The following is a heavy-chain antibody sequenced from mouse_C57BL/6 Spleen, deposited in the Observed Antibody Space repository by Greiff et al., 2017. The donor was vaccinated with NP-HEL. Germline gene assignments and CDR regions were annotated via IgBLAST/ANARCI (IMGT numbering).Heavy chain of an antibody. CDR2: INYDGSST. D-gene: IGHD3-2*02. Sequence: EVQLVESEGGLVQPGSSMKLSCTASGFTFSDYYMAWVRQVPEKGLEWVANINYDGSSTYYLDSLKSRFIISRDNARNILYLQRSSLKSEDTATYYCARSAQDYAMDYWGQGTSVTVSS. CDR3: ARSAQDYAMDY. CDR1: GFTFSDYY. J-gene: IGHJ4*01. V-gene: IGHV5-16*01.